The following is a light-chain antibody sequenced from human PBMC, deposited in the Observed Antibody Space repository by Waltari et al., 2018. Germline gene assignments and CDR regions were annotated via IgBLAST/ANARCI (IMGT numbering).Light chain of an antibody. CDR1: SNAVGGYCS. V-gene: IGLV2-14*01. J-gene: IGLJ1*01. CDR2: EVS. Sequence: QSALTQPASVSGSPGQSLTISCTGTSNAVGGYCSVSWYQQYPGKAPKLIIYEVSYRPSGISTRFSGSKSGNTASLTISGLQADDEADYYCSSHTSTVPHVFGTGTRVTVV. CDR3: SSHTSTVPHV.